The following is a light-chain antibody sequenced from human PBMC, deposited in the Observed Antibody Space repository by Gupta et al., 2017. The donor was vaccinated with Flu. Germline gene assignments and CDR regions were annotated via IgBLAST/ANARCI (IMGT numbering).Light chain of an antibody. J-gene: IGLJ2*01. CDR3: SSYSSSNSWE. CDR1: SGNVGGYYY. V-gene: IGLV2-14*01. Sequence: SVTISCTGSSGNVGGYYYVSWYQRQPSKAPKLMIYEIIIRPSGVSNRFSGSKSGNTASLTITGLQAEDEADYYCSSYSSSNSWEFGGGTKLTVL. CDR2: EII.